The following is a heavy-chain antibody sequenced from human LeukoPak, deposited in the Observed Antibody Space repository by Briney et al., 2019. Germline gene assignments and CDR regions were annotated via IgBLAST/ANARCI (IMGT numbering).Heavy chain of an antibody. CDR2: FDPEDGET. CDR3: ATVRRRLYCSGGSCYRYY. CDR1: GYTLTELS. V-gene: IGHV1-24*01. D-gene: IGHD2-15*01. J-gene: IGHJ4*02. Sequence: ASVKVSCKVSGYTLTELSMHWVRQAPGKGLEWMGGFDPEDGETIYAQKFQGRVTMTEDTSTDTAYMELSSLRSEDTAVYYCATVRRRLYCSGGSCYRYYWGQGTLVTVSS.